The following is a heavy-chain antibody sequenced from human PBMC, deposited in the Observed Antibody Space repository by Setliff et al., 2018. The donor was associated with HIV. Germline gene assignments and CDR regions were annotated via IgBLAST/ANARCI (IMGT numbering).Heavy chain of an antibody. CDR1: GYTFSNYG. CDR2: ISAYNGNT. J-gene: IGHJ6*03. V-gene: IGHV1-18*01. CDR3: AREGKFRYYYYMDV. D-gene: IGHD3-10*01. Sequence: ASVKVSCKASGYTFSNYGINWVRQAPGQGLEWMGWISAYNGNTKYAQKFQGRVTMTTDTSTSTAYMELRSLRADDTAVYFCAREGKFRYYYYMDVWGKGTTVTVSS.